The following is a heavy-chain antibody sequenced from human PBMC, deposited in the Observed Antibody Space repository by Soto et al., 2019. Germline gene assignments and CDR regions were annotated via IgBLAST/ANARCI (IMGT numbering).Heavy chain of an antibody. Sequence: PGGSRRLSCAASGFTFSSYAMHWVRQSPGKGLEWVATITHVGGSSYYTDSVKGRFTISIDNSKNTLYLQMNSLRAEDTAVYYCAKSSNGYPYYFDYWGQGALVTVSS. CDR1: GFTFSSYA. D-gene: IGHD3-22*01. CDR2: ITHVGGSS. CDR3: AKSSNGYPYYFDY. V-gene: IGHV3-23*01. J-gene: IGHJ4*02.